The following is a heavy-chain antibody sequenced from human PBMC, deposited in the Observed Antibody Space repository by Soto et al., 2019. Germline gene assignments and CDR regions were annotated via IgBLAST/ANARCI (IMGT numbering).Heavy chain of an antibody. D-gene: IGHD2-8*02. J-gene: IGHJ6*02. V-gene: IGHV3-74*01. CDR3: ARDARPPSTGYYGMDV. CDR1: GFTFSSYW. CDR2: INSDGSST. Sequence: TVGSLRLSCAASGFTFSSYWMHWVRQAPGKGLVWVSRINSDGSSTSYADSVKGRFTISRDNAKNTLYLQMNSLRAEDTAVYYCARDARPPSTGYYGMDVWGQGTTVTVSS.